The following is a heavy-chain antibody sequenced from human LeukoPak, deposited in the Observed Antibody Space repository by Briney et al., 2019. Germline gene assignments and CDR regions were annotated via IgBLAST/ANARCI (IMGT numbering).Heavy chain of an antibody. CDR3: AREDVEMATINY. J-gene: IGHJ4*02. CDR1: GGTFSSYA. V-gene: IGHV1-69*05. Sequence: ASVKVSCKASGGTFSSYAISWVRQAPGQGLEWMGRIIPIFGTANYAQKFQGRVTITTDESTSTAYMELSSLRSEDTAVYYCAREDVEMATINYWGQGTLVTVSS. CDR2: IIPIFGTA. D-gene: IGHD5-24*01.